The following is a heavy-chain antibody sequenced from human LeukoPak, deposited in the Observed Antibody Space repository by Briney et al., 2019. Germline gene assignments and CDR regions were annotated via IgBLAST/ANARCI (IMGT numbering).Heavy chain of an antibody. CDR2: INHSGST. D-gene: IGHD2-2*01. CDR1: GGSFSGYY. J-gene: IGHJ6*02. V-gene: IGHV4-34*01. CDR3: ARGPSYRYCSSTSCRDGHYYYYGTDV. Sequence: PSETLSLTCAVYGGSFSGYYWSWIRQPPGKGLEWIGEINHSGSTNYNPSLKSRVTISVDTSKNQFSLKLSSVTAADTAVYYCARGPSYRYCSSTSCRDGHYYYYGTDVWGQGTTVTVSS.